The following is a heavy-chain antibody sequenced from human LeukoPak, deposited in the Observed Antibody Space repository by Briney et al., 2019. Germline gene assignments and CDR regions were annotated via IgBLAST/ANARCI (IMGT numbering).Heavy chain of an antibody. V-gene: IGHV3-9*01. CDR1: GFTFDDYA. CDR3: AKDFFSYGSGSQSDY. CDR2: ISWNSGSI. J-gene: IGHJ4*02. D-gene: IGHD3-10*01. Sequence: PGRSLRLSCAASGFTFDDYAMHWVRQAPGKGLEWVSGISWNSGSIGYADSVKGRFTISRDNAKNSLYLQMNSLRAEDTALYYCAKDFFSYGSGSQSDYWGQGTLVTVSS.